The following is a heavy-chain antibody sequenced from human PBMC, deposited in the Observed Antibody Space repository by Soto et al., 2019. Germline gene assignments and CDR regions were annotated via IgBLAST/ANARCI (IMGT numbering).Heavy chain of an antibody. CDR2: ISYDGSNK. V-gene: IGHV3-30-3*01. Sequence: QVQLVESGGGVVQPGRSLRLSCAASGFTFSSYAMHWVRQAPGKGLEWVAVISYDGSNKYYADSAKGRFTISRDNSKNTLYLQMNSLRAEDTAVYYCARDHVGQVVPAAISSTFFDYWGQGTLVTVSS. CDR1: GFTFSSYA. CDR3: ARDHVGQVVPAAISSTFFDY. D-gene: IGHD2-2*02. J-gene: IGHJ4*02.